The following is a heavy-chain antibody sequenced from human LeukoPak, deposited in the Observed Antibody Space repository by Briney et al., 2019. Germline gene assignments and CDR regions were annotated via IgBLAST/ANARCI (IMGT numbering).Heavy chain of an antibody. V-gene: IGHV3-48*03. CDR1: GLAFSSYE. CDR2: ISSNDDTI. D-gene: IGHD6-19*01. J-gene: IGHJ4*02. Sequence: PGGSLRLSCAASGLAFSSYEMNWVRQAPGKGLEWSSYISSNDDTIYYADSVKGRFTISRDSAKTSLYLQMNSLGAEDTAVYYCATNLGGSGWPFDHWGQGTLVTVSS. CDR3: ATNLGGSGWPFDH.